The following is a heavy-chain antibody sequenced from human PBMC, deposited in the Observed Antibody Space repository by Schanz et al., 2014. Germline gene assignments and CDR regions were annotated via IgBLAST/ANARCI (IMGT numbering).Heavy chain of an antibody. Sequence: EVQLVESTGGLVQPGGSLRLSCAASGFTFSSYTMNWVRQAPGKRLEWVSYISNTSSTIYYADSVRGRFTISRDNAKNSLYLQMNSLRDEDTAVYYCARSHITKVRGVIIAPYFDYWGQGTLVTVSS. CDR2: ISNTSSTI. CDR1: GFTFSSYT. D-gene: IGHD3-10*01. V-gene: IGHV3-48*02. CDR3: ARSHITKVRGVIIAPYFDY. J-gene: IGHJ4*02.